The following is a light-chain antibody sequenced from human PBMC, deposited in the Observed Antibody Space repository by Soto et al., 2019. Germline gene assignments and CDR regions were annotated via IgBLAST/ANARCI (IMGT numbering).Light chain of an antibody. CDR3: QEYSKWPLFT. Sequence: EIVVTQSPGILSVSPGERVTLTCRASQSVSRYLAWYQQNPGQAPTLLISRASTRHPGIPARFTGSGSGTEFTLNISSRQSEEFAVYYCQEYSKWPLFTFGHGTKVDIK. CDR2: RAS. CDR1: QSVSRY. V-gene: IGKV3-15*01. J-gene: IGKJ3*01.